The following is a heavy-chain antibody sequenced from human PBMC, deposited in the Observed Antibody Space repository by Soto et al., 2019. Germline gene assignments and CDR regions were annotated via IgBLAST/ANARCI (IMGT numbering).Heavy chain of an antibody. D-gene: IGHD6-19*01. CDR2: INPNSGGT. CDR3: ARAVVRQWLVDNYYYYYGMDV. CDR1: GYTFTGYY. V-gene: IGHV1-2*04. Sequence: GASVKVSCKASGYTFTGYYMHWVRQAPGQGLEWIGWINPNSGGTNYAQKFQGWVTMTRDTSISTAYMELSRLRSEDTAVYYCARAVVRQWLVDNYYYYYGMDVWGQGTTVTVSS. J-gene: IGHJ6*02.